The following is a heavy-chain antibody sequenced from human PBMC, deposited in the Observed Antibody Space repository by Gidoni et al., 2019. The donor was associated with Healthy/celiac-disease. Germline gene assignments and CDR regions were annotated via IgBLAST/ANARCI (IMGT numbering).Heavy chain of an antibody. Sequence: QLQLQESGPGLVKPSETLSLTCTVSGGSISSSSYYWGWIRQPPGKGLGWIGSIYYSGSTYYTPSLKSRVTISVDTSKNQFSLKLSSVTAADTAVYYCARRLAVAEKEPDYWGQGTLVTVSS. V-gene: IGHV4-39*01. J-gene: IGHJ4*02. CDR1: GGSISSSSYY. CDR2: IYYSGST. CDR3: ARRLAVAEKEPDY. D-gene: IGHD6-19*01.